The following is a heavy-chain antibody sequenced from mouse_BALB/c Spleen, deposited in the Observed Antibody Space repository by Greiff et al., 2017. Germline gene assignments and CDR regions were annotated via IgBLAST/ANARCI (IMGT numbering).Heavy chain of an antibody. CDR1: GYSITSGYY. CDR2: ISYDGSN. Sequence: EVKLEESGPGLVKPSQSLSLTCSVTGYSITSGYYWNWIRQFPGNKLEWMGYISYDGSNNYNPSLKNRISITRDTSKNQFFLKLNSVTTEDTATYYCAQYFDVWGAGTTVTVSS. J-gene: IGHJ1*01. CDR3: AQYFDV. V-gene: IGHV3-6*02.